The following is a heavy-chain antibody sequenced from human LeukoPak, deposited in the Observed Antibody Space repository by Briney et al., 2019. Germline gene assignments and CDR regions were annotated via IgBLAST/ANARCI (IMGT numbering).Heavy chain of an antibody. CDR1: GYSISSGYY. CDR3: ARFFYYDSSGSEGFDY. CDR2: IYHSGST. D-gene: IGHD3-22*01. Sequence: PSETLSLTCTVSGYSISSGYYWGWIRQPPGKGLEWIGSIYHSGSTYYNPSLKSRVTISADTSKNQLSLKLSSVTAADTAVYYCARFFYYDSSGSEGFDYWGQGTLVTVSS. V-gene: IGHV4-38-2*02. J-gene: IGHJ4*02.